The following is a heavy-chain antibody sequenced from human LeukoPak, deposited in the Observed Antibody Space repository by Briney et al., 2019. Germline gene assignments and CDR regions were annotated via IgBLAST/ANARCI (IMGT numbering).Heavy chain of an antibody. CDR3: VARGGWARFDY. CDR2: ISYDENDK. CDR1: GFTFSPYA. J-gene: IGHJ4*02. V-gene: IGHV3-30-3*01. Sequence: PGGSLRLSCAASGFTFSPYAMHWVRQAPGKGLEWVAVISYDENDKHYADSVKGRFTISRDNAKNALYLQMNSLRGEDTAVYYCVARGGWARFDYWGQGTLVTVSS. D-gene: IGHD6-19*01.